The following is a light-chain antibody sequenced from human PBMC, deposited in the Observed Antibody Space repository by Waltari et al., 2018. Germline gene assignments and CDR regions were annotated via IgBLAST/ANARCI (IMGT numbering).Light chain of an antibody. CDR2: KAS. CDR3: QQFDTYPWT. Sequence: DIQLTQSPSTLSASVGDRVTITCRASQAIGTWLAWYQQKPGKAPKLLVYKASRLQSGVPSRFSGSGSGTEFTLTITSLQPEDFATFYCQQFDTYPWTFVQGTKVDIK. V-gene: IGKV1-5*03. CDR1: QAIGTW. J-gene: IGKJ1*01.